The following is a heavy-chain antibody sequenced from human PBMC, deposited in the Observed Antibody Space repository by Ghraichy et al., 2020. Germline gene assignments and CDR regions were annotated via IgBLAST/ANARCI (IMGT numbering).Heavy chain of an antibody. Sequence: LSLTCAASGFTFSSYSMNWVRQAPGKGLEWVSSISSSSSYIYYADSVKGRFTISRDNAKNSLYLQMNSLRAEDTAVYYCARVGYSGYGTYYGMDVWGQGTTVTVSS. D-gene: IGHD5-12*01. J-gene: IGHJ6*02. CDR3: ARVGYSGYGTYYGMDV. CDR1: GFTFSSYS. V-gene: IGHV3-21*01. CDR2: ISSSSSYI.